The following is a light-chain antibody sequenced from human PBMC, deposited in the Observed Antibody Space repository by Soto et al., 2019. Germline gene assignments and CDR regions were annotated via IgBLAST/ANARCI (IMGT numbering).Light chain of an antibody. V-gene: IGKV1-5*03. CDR3: QQYNSYLYT. Sequence: DIQMTQSPSTLSASVGDRVTITCRASQNIGTWLAWFQQKPGKAPKLLIYKASSSQSGVPSRFSGSGSGTEFPLTINSLQSDDFATYDCQQYNSYLYTFGQGTKVDIK. CDR2: KAS. CDR1: QNIGTW. J-gene: IGKJ2*01.